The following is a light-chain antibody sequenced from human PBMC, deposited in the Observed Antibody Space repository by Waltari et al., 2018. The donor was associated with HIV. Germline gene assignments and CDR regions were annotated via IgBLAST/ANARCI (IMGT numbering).Light chain of an antibody. V-gene: IGLV1-36*01. CDR2: YDD. CDR1: TSNIGNNA. J-gene: IGLJ2*01. Sequence: QSVLTQPPSVSEAPRQRVTISCSGGTSNIGNNAVYWYQQFPGKAPKLVIYYDDLVPSGVSDRFSGSKSGTSATLAISVLLSEDAADYYCAALDDSLNGLVFGGGTRLTVL. CDR3: AALDDSLNGLV.